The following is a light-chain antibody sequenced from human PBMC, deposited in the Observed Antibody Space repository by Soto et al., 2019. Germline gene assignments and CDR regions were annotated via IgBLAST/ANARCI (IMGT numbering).Light chain of an antibody. CDR2: ATS. V-gene: IGKV3-20*01. J-gene: IGKJ5*01. CDR3: QQYGSSPIT. Sequence: EIVLTQSPGTLSLSPGDRATLSCRASQSVSSIYLAWYQQKPGQAPSLLIYATSSRATGIPDRFSGSGSGTGFSLTISSLEPEDFAVYYCQQYGSSPITFGQGTRLEIK. CDR1: QSVSSIY.